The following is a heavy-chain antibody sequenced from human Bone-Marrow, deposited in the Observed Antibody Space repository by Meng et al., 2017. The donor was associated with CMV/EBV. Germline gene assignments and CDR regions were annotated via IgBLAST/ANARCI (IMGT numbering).Heavy chain of an antibody. J-gene: IGHJ4*02. D-gene: IGHD5-12*01. V-gene: IGHV3-15*01. CDR3: TTDVERVATIWGDY. CDR1: GFTFSNAW. Sequence: GFTFSNAWMSWVRQAPGKGLEWVGRIKSKTDGGTTDYAAPVKGRFTISRDDSKNTLYLQMNSLKTEDTAVYYCTTDVERVATIWGDYWGQGTLVTVSS. CDR2: IKSKTDGGTT.